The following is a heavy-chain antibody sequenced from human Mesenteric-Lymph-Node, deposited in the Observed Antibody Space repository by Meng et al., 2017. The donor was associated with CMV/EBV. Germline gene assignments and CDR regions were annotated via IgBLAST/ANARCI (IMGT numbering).Heavy chain of an antibody. CDR1: GGSVSSGRYY. CDR3: ARGGYCNSTSCYFGYLHH. D-gene: IGHD2-2*01. J-gene: IGHJ1*01. Sequence: SETLSLTCTVSGGSVSSGRYYWSWIRQPPGKGLEWIGYIYYSGSTNYNPSLKSRVTISVDRSKNQFSLKLTSVTAADTAVYYCARGGYCNSTSCYFGYLHHWGQGTLVTVSS. CDR2: IYYSGST. V-gene: IGHV4-61*01.